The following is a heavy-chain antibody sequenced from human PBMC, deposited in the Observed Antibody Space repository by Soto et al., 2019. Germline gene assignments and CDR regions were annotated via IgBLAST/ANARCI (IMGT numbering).Heavy chain of an antibody. CDR2: INAGNGNT. Sequence: QVQLVQSGAEVKKPGASVKVSCKASGYTFTSYAMHWVRQAPGQRLEWMGWINAGNGNTKYSQKFQGRVTITRDTTASTAHMELSSLRSEDTGVYYCARPMYNWNDFDGMDVWGQGTTVTVSS. V-gene: IGHV1-3*01. CDR1: GYTFTSYA. CDR3: ARPMYNWNDFDGMDV. D-gene: IGHD1-1*01. J-gene: IGHJ6*02.